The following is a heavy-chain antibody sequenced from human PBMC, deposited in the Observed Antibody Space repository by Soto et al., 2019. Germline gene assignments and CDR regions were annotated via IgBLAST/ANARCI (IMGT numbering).Heavy chain of an antibody. J-gene: IGHJ6*02. CDR1: GFSCSSDE. D-gene: IGHD1-26*01. Sequence: PGQSLRLCCAAQGFSCSSDEMNWFGQAPGQEMEWVSYISSSGSTIYYADSVKGRFTISGDNAKNSLYLQMNRLRAEDTAVYYCANSVSPPIVLPISRLAVWAQRSS. CDR3: ANSVSPPIVLPISRLAV. CDR2: ISSSGSTI. V-gene: IGHV3-48*03.